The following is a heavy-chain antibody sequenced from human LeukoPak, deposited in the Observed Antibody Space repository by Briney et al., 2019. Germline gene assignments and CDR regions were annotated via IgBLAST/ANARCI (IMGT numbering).Heavy chain of an antibody. CDR2: INPNSGGT. CDR1: GYTFTGYY. J-gene: IGHJ6*02. V-gene: IGHV1-2*06. Sequence: GASVKVSCKASGYTFTGYYMHWVRQAPGQGLEWMGRINPNSGGTNYAQKFQGRVTMTRDTSISTAYMELSRLRSDDTAVYYCARPGLQNNYYYGMDVWGQGTTVTVSS. CDR3: ARPGLQNNYYYGMDV. D-gene: IGHD4-11*01.